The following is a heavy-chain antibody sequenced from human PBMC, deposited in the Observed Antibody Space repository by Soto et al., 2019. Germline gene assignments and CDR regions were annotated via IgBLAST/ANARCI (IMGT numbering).Heavy chain of an antibody. J-gene: IGHJ4*02. Sequence: GGSLRLSCAASGLTFSSYAMSWVRQAPGKGLEWVSAISGSGDSTDYADSVKGRFTVSRDNSKNTLYLQMNSLRAEDTAVYYCAKDRGMGSGWHHFDYWGQGTLVTVSS. V-gene: IGHV3-23*01. CDR3: AKDRGMGSGWHHFDY. D-gene: IGHD6-19*01. CDR1: GLTFSSYA. CDR2: ISGSGDST.